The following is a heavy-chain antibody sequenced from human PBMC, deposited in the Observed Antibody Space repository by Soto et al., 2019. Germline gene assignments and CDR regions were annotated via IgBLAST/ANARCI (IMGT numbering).Heavy chain of an antibody. J-gene: IGHJ4*02. CDR2: IGPETGAT. Sequence: ASVKLSCKASGYPFTGHYMHWVRQAPEQGPEWMGEIGPETGATRYAQKFRGRVTMTRDMSITTVYMELNNLSLDDTAVYYCGRGRSGQIVVFYWGQGTPVTVSS. CDR1: GYPFTGHY. CDR3: GRGRSGQIVVFY. D-gene: IGHD5-12*01. V-gene: IGHV1-2*02.